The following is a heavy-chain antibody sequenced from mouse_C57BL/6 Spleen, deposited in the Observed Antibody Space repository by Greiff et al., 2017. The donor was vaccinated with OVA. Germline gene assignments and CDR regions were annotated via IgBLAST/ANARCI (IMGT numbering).Heavy chain of an antibody. V-gene: IGHV1-55*01. J-gene: IGHJ4*01. D-gene: IGHD3-2*02. CDR1: GYTFTSYW. CDR2: IYPGSGST. Sequence: QVQLQQPGAELVKPGASVKMSCKASGYTFTSYWITWVKQRPGQGLEWIGDIYPGSGSTNYNEKFKSKATLTVDTSSSTAYMQLSSLTSEDSAVYYCALDSSGYGYAMDYWGQGTLVTVSS. CDR3: ALDSSGYGYAMDY.